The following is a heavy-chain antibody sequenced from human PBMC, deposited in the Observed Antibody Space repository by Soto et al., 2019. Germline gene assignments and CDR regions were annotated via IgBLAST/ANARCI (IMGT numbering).Heavy chain of an antibody. D-gene: IGHD5-12*01. V-gene: IGHV3-30-3*01. CDR1: GFTFSSYA. CDR2: ISYDGSNK. J-gene: IGHJ6*02. CDR3: ARDYYRFNSGYGFRRDV. Sequence: QVQLVESGGGVVQPGRSLRLSCAASGFTFSSYAMHWVRQAPGKGLEWVAVISYDGSNKYYADSVKGRFTISRDNSKKTLYLQMNSMRAEDTAVYYCARDYYRFNSGYGFRRDVWGQGTTGTVSS.